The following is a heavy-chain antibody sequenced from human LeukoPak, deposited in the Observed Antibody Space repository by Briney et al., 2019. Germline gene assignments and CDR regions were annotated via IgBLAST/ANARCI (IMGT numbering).Heavy chain of an antibody. D-gene: IGHD1-1*01. J-gene: IGHJ4*02. CDR1: GFTFSTYG. CDR3: TKASLPRHEPGNFNIDY. V-gene: IGHV3-30*18. Sequence: GGSLRLSCAASGFTFSTYGMPWVRQAPGKGLEWVAVVSYDESSIYYADSVKGRFTISRDNSKNTLYLQMNSLRSEDTAVYYCTKASLPRHEPGNFNIDYWGQGTLVTVSS. CDR2: VSYDESSI.